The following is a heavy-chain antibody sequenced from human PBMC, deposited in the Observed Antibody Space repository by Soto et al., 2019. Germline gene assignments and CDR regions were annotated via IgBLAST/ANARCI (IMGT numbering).Heavy chain of an antibody. D-gene: IGHD2-15*01. J-gene: IGHJ5*02. CDR1: CGSISSSNW. Sequence: SETLSLTCAVSCGSISSSNWWSWVRQPPGKGLEWIGEIYHSGSTNYNPSLKSRVTISVDKSKNQFSLKLSSVTAADTAVYYCARLVVNGDWFDPWGQGTLVTVSS. CDR3: ARLVVNGDWFDP. CDR2: IYHSGST. V-gene: IGHV4-4*02.